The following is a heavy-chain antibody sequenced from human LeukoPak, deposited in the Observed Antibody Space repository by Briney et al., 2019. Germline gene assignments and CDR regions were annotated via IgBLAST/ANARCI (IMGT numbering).Heavy chain of an antibody. D-gene: IGHD3-22*01. CDR2: IYYSGST. V-gene: IGHV4-59*01. Sequence: SETLSLTCTVSGGSISSYYWSWIRQPPGKGLEWIGYIYYSGSTNYNPSLKSRVTISVDTSKNQFSLKLSSVTAADTAVYYCAKDPPSSSGYPLGYFDYWGQGTLVTVSS. CDR3: AKDPPSSSGYPLGYFDY. CDR1: GGSISSYY. J-gene: IGHJ4*02.